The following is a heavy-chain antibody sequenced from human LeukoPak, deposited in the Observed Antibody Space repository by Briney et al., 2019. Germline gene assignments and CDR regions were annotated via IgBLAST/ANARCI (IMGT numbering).Heavy chain of an antibody. V-gene: IGHV4-34*01. J-gene: IGHJ5*02. CDR3: ARGPPLEYCSSTSCQGWFDP. D-gene: IGHD2-2*01. CDR1: GGSFSGYY. Sequence: SETLSLTCAVYGGSFSGYYWSWIRQPPGKGLEWIGEINHSGSTNYNPSLKSRVTISVDTSKNQFSLKLSSVTAADTAVYYCARGPPLEYCSSTSCQGWFDPWGQGTLVTVPS. CDR2: INHSGST.